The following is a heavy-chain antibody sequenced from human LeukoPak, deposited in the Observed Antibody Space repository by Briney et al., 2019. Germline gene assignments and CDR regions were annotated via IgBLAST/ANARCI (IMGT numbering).Heavy chain of an antibody. CDR3: ARDPQAMVKLYYFDY. CDR2: IYHSGST. D-gene: IGHD5-18*01. J-gene: IGHJ4*02. CDR1: TYFIGRGYY. V-gene: IGHV4-38-2*02. Sequence: SETRSLASAVSTYFIGRGYYWGWRRQDPGKGRECSGGIYHSGSTYYNPSLKSRVTISVDTSKNQFSLKLSSVTAADTAVYYCARDPQAMVKLYYFDYWGQGTLVTVSS.